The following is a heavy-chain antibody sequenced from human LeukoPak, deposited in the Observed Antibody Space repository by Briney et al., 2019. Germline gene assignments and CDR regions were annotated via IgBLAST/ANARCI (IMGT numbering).Heavy chain of an antibody. CDR3: ARALGGLELAEYLQH. V-gene: IGHV3-74*01. Sequence: GGSLRLPCVASGFTFSTYWMYWVRQAPGRGLVWVSRINSDGSNAPSADSVKGRFTISRDNAKNTLCLQMNSLRAEDTAVYYCARALGGLELAEYLQHWGQGTLVTVSS. J-gene: IGHJ1*01. CDR1: GFTFSTYW. CDR2: INSDGSNA. D-gene: IGHD1-7*01.